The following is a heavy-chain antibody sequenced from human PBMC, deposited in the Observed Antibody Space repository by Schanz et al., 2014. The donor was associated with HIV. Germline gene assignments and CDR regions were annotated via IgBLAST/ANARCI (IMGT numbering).Heavy chain of an antibody. V-gene: IGHV4-31*11. D-gene: IGHD3-22*01. CDR1: GGSIISGDYY. CDR2: IYYSGNT. CDR3: AAAWGYYYDSSGYQGAAFDI. Sequence: QVQLHQWGAGLLKPSETLSLTCAVYGGSIISGDYYWTWIRQHPGKGLEWIGYIYYSGNTHYNPSLKSRVTISVDTSKNQFSLKLSSVTAADTAVYYCAAAWGYYYDSSGYQGAAFDIWGQGTLVTVSS. J-gene: IGHJ4*02.